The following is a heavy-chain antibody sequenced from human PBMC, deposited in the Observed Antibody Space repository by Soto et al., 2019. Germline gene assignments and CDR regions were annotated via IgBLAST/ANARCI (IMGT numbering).Heavy chain of an antibody. V-gene: IGHV4-30-4*01. CDR3: ARGRMVVPAANWFDP. CDR2: IYYSGST. Sequence: SETLSLTCTVSGGSISSGDYYWSWIRQPPGKGLEWIGYIYYSGSTYYNPSLKSRVTISVDTSKNQFSLKLSSVTAADTAVYCCARGRMVVPAANWFDPWGQGTLVTVSS. J-gene: IGHJ5*02. CDR1: GGSISSGDYY. D-gene: IGHD2-2*01.